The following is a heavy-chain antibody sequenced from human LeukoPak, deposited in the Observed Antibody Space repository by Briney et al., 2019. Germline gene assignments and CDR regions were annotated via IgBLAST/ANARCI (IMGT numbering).Heavy chain of an antibody. CDR1: GYTFTSYY. D-gene: IGHD3-22*01. Sequence: ASVEVSCKASGYTFTSYYMHWVRQAPGQGLEWMGIINPSGGSTSYAQKFQGRVTMTRDTSTSTVYMELSSLRSEDTAVYYCARDMTYYYDSSGSPSTYFDYWGQGTLVTVSS. CDR3: ARDMTYYYDSSGSPSTYFDY. CDR2: INPSGGST. V-gene: IGHV1-46*01. J-gene: IGHJ4*02.